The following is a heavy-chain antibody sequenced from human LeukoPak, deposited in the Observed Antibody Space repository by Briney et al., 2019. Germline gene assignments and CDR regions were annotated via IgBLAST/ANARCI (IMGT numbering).Heavy chain of an antibody. CDR3: ARVKGYYDFWSYDY. CDR2: INPNSGGT. V-gene: IGHV1-2*02. Sequence: ASVKVSCKASGYTFTGYYMHWVRQAPGQGLEWMGWINPNSGGTNYAQRFQGSVTMTRDTSISTAYMELSRLRSDDTAVYYCARVKGYYDFWSYDYWGQGTLVTVSS. D-gene: IGHD3-3*01. J-gene: IGHJ4*02. CDR1: GYTFTGYY.